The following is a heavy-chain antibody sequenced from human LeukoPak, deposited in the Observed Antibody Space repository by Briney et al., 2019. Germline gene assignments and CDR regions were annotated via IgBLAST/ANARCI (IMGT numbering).Heavy chain of an antibody. Sequence: PGGSLRLSCAASRFTFSNYGVNWVRQAPGKGPEWVSYINSRSSTIYYADSVRGRFTISRDNAKNSLYLQMNSLKAEDTAIYYCAREVGTPQAFDIWGQGTMVTVSS. CDR1: RFTFSNYG. J-gene: IGHJ3*02. CDR2: INSRSSTI. D-gene: IGHD1-26*01. CDR3: AREVGTPQAFDI. V-gene: IGHV3-48*01.